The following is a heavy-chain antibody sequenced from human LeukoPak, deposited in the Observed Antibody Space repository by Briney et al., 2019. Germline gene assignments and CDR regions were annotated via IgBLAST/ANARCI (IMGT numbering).Heavy chain of an antibody. CDR2: VYTSGST. J-gene: IGHJ4*02. Sequence: SETLSLTCSVSGGSISSGSYYWSWIRQPAGKGLEWIGNVYTSGSTNNNPCLKSRVTISVDTSKNQFSLKLNSVTAADTAVYYCARAGGSVNDYNVIDNWGQGTLVTVSS. CDR1: GGSISSGSYY. CDR3: ARAGGSVNDYNVIDN. V-gene: IGHV4-61*09. D-gene: IGHD5-24*01.